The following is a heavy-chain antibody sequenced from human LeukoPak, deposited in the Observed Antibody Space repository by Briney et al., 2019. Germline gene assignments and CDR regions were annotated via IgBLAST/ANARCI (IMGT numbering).Heavy chain of an antibody. J-gene: IGHJ5*02. CDR1: GYTFTSYG. CDR3: AREGRYDILTGYYNPKGFDP. D-gene: IGHD3-9*01. Sequence: ASVKVSCKASGYTFTSYGISWARQAPGQGLEWMGWISAYNGNTNYAQKLQGRVTMTTDTSTSTAYMELRSLRSDDTAVYYCAREGRYDILTGYYNPKGFDPWGQGTLVTVSS. CDR2: ISAYNGNT. V-gene: IGHV1-18*01.